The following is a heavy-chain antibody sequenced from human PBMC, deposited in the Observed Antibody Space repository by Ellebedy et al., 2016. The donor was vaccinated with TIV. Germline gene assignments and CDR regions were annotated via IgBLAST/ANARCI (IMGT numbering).Heavy chain of an antibody. CDR2: ISGSGGST. Sequence: GESLKISCAASGFTFSSYAMSWVRQAPGKGLEWVSAISGSGGSTYYADSVKGRFTISRDNAKNSLYLQMNSLRAEDTAVYYCARFGRGLYYFDYWGQGTLVTVSS. J-gene: IGHJ4*02. CDR1: GFTFSSYA. D-gene: IGHD3-10*01. CDR3: ARFGRGLYYFDY. V-gene: IGHV3-23*01.